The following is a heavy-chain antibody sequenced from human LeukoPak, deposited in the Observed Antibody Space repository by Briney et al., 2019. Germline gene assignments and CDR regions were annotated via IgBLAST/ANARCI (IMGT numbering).Heavy chain of an antibody. CDR3: ARQTGSGLFSLP. CDR2: IYFSVGT. D-gene: IGHD3-10*01. CDR1: GDSISSSNCY. V-gene: IGHV4-39*01. Sequence: SSETLSLTCTVSGDSISSSNCYWGWIRQPPGKGLEWIGSIYFSVGTYYNASRKSRATISVDTSKNQFSLKLSSVTAADTAVYYCARQTGSGLFSLPGGQGTMVTVSS. J-gene: IGHJ4*02.